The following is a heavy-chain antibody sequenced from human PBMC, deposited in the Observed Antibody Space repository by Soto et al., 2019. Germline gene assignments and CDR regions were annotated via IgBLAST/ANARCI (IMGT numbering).Heavy chain of an antibody. CDR1: GFTFSSYG. V-gene: IGHV3-33*01. J-gene: IGHJ4*02. CDR3: ARADYDFWRGPIGY. D-gene: IGHD3-3*01. Sequence: GGSLRLSCAASGFTFSSYGMHWVRQAPGKGLEWVAVIWYDGSNKYYADSVKGRFTISRDNSKNTLYLQMNSLRAEDTAVYYCARADYDFWRGPIGYWGQGTLVTVSS. CDR2: IWYDGSNK.